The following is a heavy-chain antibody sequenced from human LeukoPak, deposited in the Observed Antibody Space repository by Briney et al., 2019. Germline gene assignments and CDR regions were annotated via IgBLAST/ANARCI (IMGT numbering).Heavy chain of an antibody. Sequence: GGSLRLSCAASGFTFSSYAMSWVRQAPGKGLEWVSAISGSGGSTYYADSVKGRFTISRDNSKNALYLQMNSLRAEDTAVYYCAKSGSSSWSYFDYWGQGTLVTVSS. D-gene: IGHD6-13*01. CDR3: AKSGSSSWSYFDY. J-gene: IGHJ4*02. CDR1: GFTFSSYA. CDR2: ISGSGGST. V-gene: IGHV3-23*01.